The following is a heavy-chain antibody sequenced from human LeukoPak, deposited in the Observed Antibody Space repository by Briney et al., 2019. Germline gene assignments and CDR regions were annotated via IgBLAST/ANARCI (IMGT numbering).Heavy chain of an antibody. D-gene: IGHD1-26*01. Sequence: GGSRRLSCAASGFTFSSYAMSWVRQAPGKGLEWVSAISGSGGSTYYADSVKGRFTISRDNSKNTLYLQMNSLRAEDTAVYYCAKDIIGATRFDYWGQGTLVTVSS. J-gene: IGHJ4*02. CDR1: GFTFSSYA. CDR3: AKDIIGATRFDY. CDR2: ISGSGGST. V-gene: IGHV3-23*01.